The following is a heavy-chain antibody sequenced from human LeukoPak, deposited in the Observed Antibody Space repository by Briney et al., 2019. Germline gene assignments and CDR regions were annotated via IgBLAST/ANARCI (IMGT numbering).Heavy chain of an antibody. CDR2: IYYRGSA. CDR1: GGSISSNSY. D-gene: IGHD2-15*01. J-gene: IGHJ4*02. CDR3: ARQTYCRSGSCLIDY. Sequence: PSETLSLTCTVSGGSISSNSYWGWIRQPPGKGLEWIGNIYYRGSAYYSPSLKSRVTISVDTSKNQFSLKVSSVTAADTAVYYCARQTYCRSGSCLIDYWGQGTWSPSPQ. V-gene: IGHV4-39*01.